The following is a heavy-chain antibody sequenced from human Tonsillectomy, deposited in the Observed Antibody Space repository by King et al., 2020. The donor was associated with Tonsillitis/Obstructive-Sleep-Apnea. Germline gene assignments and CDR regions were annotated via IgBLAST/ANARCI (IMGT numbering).Heavy chain of an antibody. CDR3: ARTRLSPDRDYYDSSGYLYPFDY. V-gene: IGHV5-10-1*03. D-gene: IGHD3-22*01. CDR2: IDPSDSYT. CDR1: GYSFTSYW. Sequence: VQLVESGAEVKKPGESLRISCKGSGYSFTSYWISWVRQMPGKGLEWMGRIDPSDSYTNYSPSFQGHVTISADKSISTAYLQWSSLKASDTAMYYCARTRLSPDRDYYDSSGYLYPFDYWGQGTLVTVSS. J-gene: IGHJ4*02.